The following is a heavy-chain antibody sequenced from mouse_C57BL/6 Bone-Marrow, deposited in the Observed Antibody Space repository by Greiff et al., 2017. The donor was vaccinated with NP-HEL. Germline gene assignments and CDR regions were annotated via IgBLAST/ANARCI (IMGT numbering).Heavy chain of an antibody. CDR3: TTGRGYYGSSCWFAY. V-gene: IGHV14-4*01. Sequence: VQLQQSGAELVSPGASVKLSCTASGFNIKDDYMHWVKQRPEQGLEWIGWIDPENGDTEYASKFQGKATITADTSSNTAYLQLSSLTSEDTAVYYCTTGRGYYGSSCWFAYWGQGTLVTVSA. J-gene: IGHJ3*01. D-gene: IGHD1-1*01. CDR1: GFNIKDDY. CDR2: IDPENGDT.